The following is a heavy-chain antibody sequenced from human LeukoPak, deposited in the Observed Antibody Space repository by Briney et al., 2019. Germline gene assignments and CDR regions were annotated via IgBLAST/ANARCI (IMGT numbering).Heavy chain of an antibody. Sequence: SETLSLTCTVSGGSISSSSYYWGWIRQPPGKGLEWIGSIYYSGSTYYNPSLKSRVTISVDTSKNQFSLKLRSVTAADTAIYYCARGRYGDYVGEDGFNIWGQGTMVTVSS. CDR2: IYYSGST. CDR1: GGSISSSSYY. CDR3: ARGRYGDYVGEDGFNI. V-gene: IGHV4-39*07. D-gene: IGHD4-17*01. J-gene: IGHJ3*02.